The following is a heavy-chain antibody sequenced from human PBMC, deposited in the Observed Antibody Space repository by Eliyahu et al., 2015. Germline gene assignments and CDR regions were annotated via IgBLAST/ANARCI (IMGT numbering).Heavy chain of an antibody. CDR2: XYYSGST. CDR3: AREGWGNFDY. Sequence: QVQLQESGPGLVKPSETLSLTXXVXGGSISSYYWXWIRQPPGKGLEWIGYXYYSGSTNYNPSXKSRVTISVDTSKNQFSLKLSSVTAADTAVYYCAREGWGNFDYWGQGTLVTVSS. D-gene: IGHD3-16*01. J-gene: IGHJ4*02. V-gene: IGHV4-59*01. CDR1: GGSISSYY.